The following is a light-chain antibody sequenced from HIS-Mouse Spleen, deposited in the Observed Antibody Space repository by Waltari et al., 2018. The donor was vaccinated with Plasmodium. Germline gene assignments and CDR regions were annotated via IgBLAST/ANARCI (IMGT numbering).Light chain of an antibody. Sequence: SYELTQPPSVSVSPGQTASITCSGDKLGDKYTCWYQQKPGHSPVLGIYQDSKRPSGIPERFSGSNSGNTATLTISGTQAMDEADYYCQAWDSSTAWVFGGGTKLTVL. V-gene: IGLV3-1*01. CDR3: QAWDSSTAWV. CDR1: KLGDKY. J-gene: IGLJ3*02. CDR2: QDS.